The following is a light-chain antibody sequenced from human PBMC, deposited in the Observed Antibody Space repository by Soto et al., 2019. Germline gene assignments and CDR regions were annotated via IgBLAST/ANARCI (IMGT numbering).Light chain of an antibody. CDR1: QSTSS. V-gene: IGKV3-20*01. CDR3: QQYGSSPRT. J-gene: IGKJ2*01. Sequence: EIVLTQSPGTLSLSPGERATLSCRASQSTSSLARYQQKPGQAPRLLIYGASSRATGIPDRFSGSGSGTDFTLTISRLEPEDFAVYYCQQYGSSPRTFGQGTKLEIK. CDR2: GAS.